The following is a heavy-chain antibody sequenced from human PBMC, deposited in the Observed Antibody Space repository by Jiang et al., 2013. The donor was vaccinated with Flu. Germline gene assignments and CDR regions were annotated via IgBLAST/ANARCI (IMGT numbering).Heavy chain of an antibody. CDR3: ARNTATADFDY. CDR2: INPSGGST. J-gene: IGHJ4*02. CDR1: GYTFTGYY. V-gene: IGHV1-46*01. Sequence: SGAEVKKPGASVKVSCKASGYTFTGYYMHWVRQAPGQGLEWMGIINPSGGSTSYAQKFQGRVTMTRDTSTSTVYMELSSLRSEDTAVYYCARNTATADFDYWGQGTLVTVSS. D-gene: IGHD2-15*01.